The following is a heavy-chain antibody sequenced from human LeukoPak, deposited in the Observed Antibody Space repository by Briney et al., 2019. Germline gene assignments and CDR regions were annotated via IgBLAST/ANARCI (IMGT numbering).Heavy chain of an antibody. Sequence: SETLSLTCTVSGYSISSGYYWGWIRQPPGKGLEWIGSIYHSGSTYYNPSLKSRVTISGDTSKNQFSLKLSSVTAADTAVYYCARAYGASYSSGWHVIDYWGQGTLVTVSS. CDR1: GYSISSGYY. J-gene: IGHJ4*02. V-gene: IGHV4-38-2*02. CDR2: IYHSGST. D-gene: IGHD6-19*01. CDR3: ARAYGASYSSGWHVIDY.